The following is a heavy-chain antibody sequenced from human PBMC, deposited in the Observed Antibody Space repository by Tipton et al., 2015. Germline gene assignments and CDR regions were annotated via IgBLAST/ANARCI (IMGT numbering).Heavy chain of an antibody. Sequence: TLSLTCTVSGGSISSGSSYWSWIRQHPGKGLEWIGYIYYSGSTYFNPSLKSRVTISVDTSKNQFSLKLSSVTAADTAVYYCARGEMATYRIHYFDYWGQGVLVTVSS. J-gene: IGHJ4*02. CDR3: ARGEMATYRIHYFDY. V-gene: IGHV4-31*03. CDR2: IYYSGST. CDR1: GGSISSGSSY. D-gene: IGHD5-24*01.